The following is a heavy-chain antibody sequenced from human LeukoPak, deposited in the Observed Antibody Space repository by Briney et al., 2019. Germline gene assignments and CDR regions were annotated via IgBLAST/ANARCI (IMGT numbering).Heavy chain of an antibody. CDR1: GFTFSSYA. V-gene: IGHV3-30-3*01. J-gene: IGHJ4*02. Sequence: GRSQRLSCAASGFTFSSYAMHWVRQAPGKGLEWVAVISYDGSNKYYADSVKGRFTISRDNSKNTLYLQMNSLRAEDTAVYYCARGLNMGRTPGGYWGQGTLVTVSS. CDR3: ARGLNMGRTPGGY. CDR2: ISYDGSNK. D-gene: IGHD4-23*01.